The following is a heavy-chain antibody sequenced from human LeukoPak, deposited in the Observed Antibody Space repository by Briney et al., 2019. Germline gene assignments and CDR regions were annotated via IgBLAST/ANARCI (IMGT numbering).Heavy chain of an antibody. D-gene: IGHD2-2*01. CDR1: GNYW. CDR3: VSFYETY. Sequence: PGGSLGLSCAASGNYWMHWVRQAPGKGLVWVSHINSDGSWTSYADSVKGRFIISKDNAKNTVYLQMNNLRAEDTAVYYCVSFYETYWGRGTLVTVSS. V-gene: IGHV3-74*01. CDR2: INSDGSWT. J-gene: IGHJ4*02.